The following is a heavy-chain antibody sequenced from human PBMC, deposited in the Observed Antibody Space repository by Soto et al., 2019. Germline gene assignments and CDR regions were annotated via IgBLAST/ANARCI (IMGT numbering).Heavy chain of an antibody. V-gene: IGHV4-59*01. J-gene: IGHJ6*04. CDR2: IYYSGST. Sequence: PSETLSLTCTVSGGSISSYYWGWIRQPPGKGLEWIGYIYYSGSTNYNPSLKSRVTISVDTSKNQFSLKLSSVTAADTAVYYCESTYDFWSGYKMDVWGKGTTVTVSS. D-gene: IGHD3-3*01. CDR3: ESTYDFWSGYKMDV. CDR1: GGSISSYY.